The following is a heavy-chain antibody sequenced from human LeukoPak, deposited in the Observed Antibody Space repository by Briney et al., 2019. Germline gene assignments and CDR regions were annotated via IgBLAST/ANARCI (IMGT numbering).Heavy chain of an antibody. CDR1: GGTFSSYA. J-gene: IGHJ6*03. V-gene: IGHV1-69*05. Sequence: GASVKVSCKASGGTFSSYAISWVRQAPGQGLEWMGEIIPIFGTANYAQKFQGRVTITTDESTSTAYMELSSLRSEDTAVYYCARDPYSSGWYSSYYYYYMDVWGKGTTVTVSS. CDR2: IIPIFGTA. CDR3: ARDPYSSGWYSSYYYYYMDV. D-gene: IGHD6-19*01.